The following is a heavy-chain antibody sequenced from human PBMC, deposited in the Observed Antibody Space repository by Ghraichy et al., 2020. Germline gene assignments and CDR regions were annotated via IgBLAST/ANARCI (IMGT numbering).Heavy chain of an antibody. CDR3: ARDSGGFKSLTVTSGWDY. J-gene: IGHJ4*02. V-gene: IGHV3-43*01. Sequence: GGSLRLSCADAGFTYDDFSMIWVRQAPGKGLEWVSLSSWDGIGTYYADSVKGRFTVTRDNSRGSLYLQMNSLRTEDTALYYCARDSGGFKSLTVTSGWDYWGQGTLVTVSS. D-gene: IGHD4-17*01. CDR2: SSWDGIGT. CDR1: GFTYDDFS.